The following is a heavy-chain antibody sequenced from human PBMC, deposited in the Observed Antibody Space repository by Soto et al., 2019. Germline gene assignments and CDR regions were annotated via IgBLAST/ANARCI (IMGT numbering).Heavy chain of an antibody. CDR2: IYYSGST. D-gene: IGHD4-17*01. V-gene: IGHV4-39*01. J-gene: IGHJ4*02. CDR3: ASLVGDYVVHY. Sequence: SETLSLTCTVSGGSISSSSYYWGWIRQPPGKGLEWIGSIYYSGSTYYNPSLKSRVTISVDTSKNQFSLKLSSVTAADTAVYYCASLVGDYVVHYWGQGTLVTVSS. CDR1: GGSISSSSYY.